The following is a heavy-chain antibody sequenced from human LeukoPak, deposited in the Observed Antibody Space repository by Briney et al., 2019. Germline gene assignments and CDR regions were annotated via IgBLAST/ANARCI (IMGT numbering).Heavy chain of an antibody. CDR2: IYNSGCT. V-gene: IGHV4-31*03. Sequence: SETLSLTCTVSGXSISSGSYHWTWIRQHPGKGLEWIGYIYNSGCTYYNPSLKSRVTISVDTSKNQFSLKLSSVIAADTAVYYCARERDYGDRLFDYWGQGTLVTVSS. D-gene: IGHD4-17*01. CDR3: ARERDYGDRLFDY. CDR1: GXSISSGSYH. J-gene: IGHJ4*02.